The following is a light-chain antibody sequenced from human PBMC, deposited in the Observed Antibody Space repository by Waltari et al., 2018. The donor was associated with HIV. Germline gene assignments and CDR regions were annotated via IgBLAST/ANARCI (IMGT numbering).Light chain of an antibody. CDR2: NNN. Sequence: QSVLTQPPSASGTPGQRVTISCSGRNSNIGSHTVNWYQQLPGTAPKLLIYNNNQRPSGVSDRFSGSKSGTSASLAISGLQSEDEADYYCAAWDDSLNAHVLFGGGTKLTVL. J-gene: IGLJ2*01. V-gene: IGLV1-44*01. CDR3: AAWDDSLNAHVL. CDR1: NSNIGSHT.